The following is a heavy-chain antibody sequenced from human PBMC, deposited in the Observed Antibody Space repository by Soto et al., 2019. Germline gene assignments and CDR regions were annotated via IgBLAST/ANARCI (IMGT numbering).Heavy chain of an antibody. CDR1: GGSISSGGYY. CDR3: VRDVGPLTAGTSSNPYNWFDP. V-gene: IGHV4-31*03. Sequence: QVQLHESGLGLVKPSQTLSLTCTVSGGSISSGGYYWTWIRQHPGEGLEWIGYSYYTGNTYYNLSLQLRVTPSLTTSKNQFTLKLSSYTAADTAVYYCVRDVGPLTAGTSSNPYNWFDPWGQGALVTVSA. CDR2: SYYTGNT. D-gene: IGHD6-6*01. J-gene: IGHJ5*02.